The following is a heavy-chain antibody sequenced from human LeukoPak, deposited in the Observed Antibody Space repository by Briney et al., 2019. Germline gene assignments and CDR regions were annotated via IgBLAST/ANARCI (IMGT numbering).Heavy chain of an antibody. D-gene: IGHD1-1*01. CDR3: ARGIYWSLDS. CDR1: GFIFNTYG. V-gene: IGHV3-23*01. J-gene: IGHJ4*02. Sequence: GGSLRLSCAISGFIFNTYGMNWVRQTPGKGLEWVSTFSGGDGQTFYADSVKGRFTISKDSSRNTVSLQMNSLRVEDTAVYYCARGIYWSLDSWGQGTLVTVSS. CDR2: FSGGDGQT.